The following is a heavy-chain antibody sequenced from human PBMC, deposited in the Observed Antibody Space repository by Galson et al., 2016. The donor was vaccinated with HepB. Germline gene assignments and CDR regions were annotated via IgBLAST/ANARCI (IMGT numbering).Heavy chain of an antibody. J-gene: IGHJ4*02. CDR1: GASVSDYY. CDR2: FYITGTT. V-gene: IGHV4-4*07. D-gene: IGHD3-10*01. Sequence: SETLSLTCSVSGASVSDYYWSWIRQSAGKGLEWVGRFYITGTTNYNPSLRRRVAMSVDTSANVFSLKLVSVTAADTAIYYCARWSPARDQWSRECYHYWGQGALVTVSS. CDR3: ARWSPARDQWSRECYHY.